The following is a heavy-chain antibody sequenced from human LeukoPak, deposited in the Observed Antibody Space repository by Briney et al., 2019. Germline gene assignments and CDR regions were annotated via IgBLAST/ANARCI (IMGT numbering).Heavy chain of an antibody. V-gene: IGHV1-18*01. CDR2: ISAYNGNT. J-gene: IGHJ6*02. CDR3: ARVAIFGVAPYGMDV. CDR1: GYTFTSYG. Sequence: GASVKVSCKASGYTFTSYGISWVRQAPGQGLERMGWISAYNGNTNYAQKLQGRVTMTTDTSTSTAYMELRSLRSDDTAVYYCARVAIFGVAPYGMDVWGQGTTVTVSS. D-gene: IGHD3-3*01.